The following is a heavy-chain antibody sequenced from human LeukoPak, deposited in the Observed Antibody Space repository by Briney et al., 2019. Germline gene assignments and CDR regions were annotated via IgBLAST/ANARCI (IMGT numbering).Heavy chain of an antibody. CDR1: GGSISSGSYY. J-gene: IGHJ6*03. Sequence: SQTLSLTCTVSGGSISSGSYYWSWIRQPAWKGLEWIGRFYTSGSTNYNPSLKSRVTMSVDTSKNQFSLKLSSVTAADTAVYYCARSSIAALTYYYYYMDVWGKGTTVTVSS. CDR3: ARSSIAALTYYYYYMDV. V-gene: IGHV4-61*02. D-gene: IGHD6-6*01. CDR2: FYTSGST.